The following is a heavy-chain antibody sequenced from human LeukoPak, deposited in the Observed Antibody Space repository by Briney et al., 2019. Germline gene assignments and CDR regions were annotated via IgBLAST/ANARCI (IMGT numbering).Heavy chain of an antibody. CDR1: GFAFSSYG. Sequence: GGSPRLSCAASGFAFSSYGMHWVRQAPGKGLEWVTFIRYDGSIRYYADSVKGRFTISRDNSKNTLYLQMNSLKAEDTAVYYCAKIANTGATDYWGQGTLVTVSS. D-gene: IGHD2-8*02. J-gene: IGHJ4*02. CDR3: AKIANTGATDY. CDR2: IRYDGSIR. V-gene: IGHV3-30*02.